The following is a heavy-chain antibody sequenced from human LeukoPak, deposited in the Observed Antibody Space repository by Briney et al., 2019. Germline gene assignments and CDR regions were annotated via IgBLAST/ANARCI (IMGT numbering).Heavy chain of an antibody. D-gene: IGHD2-15*01. CDR3: ARRRSGGTSWFDY. J-gene: IGHJ4*02. V-gene: IGHV4-30-4*07. CDR2: IYYSGST. Sequence: SSETLSLTCAVSGGSISSGGYSWSWIRQPPGKGLEWIGYIYYSGSTYYNPSLKSRVTISVDTSKNQFSLKLSSVTAADTAVYYCARRRSGGTSWFDYWGQGTLVTVSS. CDR1: GGSISSGGYS.